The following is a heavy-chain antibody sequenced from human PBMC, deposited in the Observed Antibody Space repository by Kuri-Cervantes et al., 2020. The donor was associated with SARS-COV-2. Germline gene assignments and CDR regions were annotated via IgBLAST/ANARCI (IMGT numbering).Heavy chain of an antibody. Sequence: ASVKVSCKASGSTFTGYYMHWVRQAPGQGLEWMGWINPNSGGTNYAQKFQGRVTMTRDTSISTAYMELSRLRSDDTAVYYCARDSATSRSAFDIWGQGTVVTVSS. V-gene: IGHV1-2*02. D-gene: IGHD6-13*01. CDR3: ARDSATSRSAFDI. J-gene: IGHJ3*02. CDR2: INPNSGGT. CDR1: GSTFTGYY.